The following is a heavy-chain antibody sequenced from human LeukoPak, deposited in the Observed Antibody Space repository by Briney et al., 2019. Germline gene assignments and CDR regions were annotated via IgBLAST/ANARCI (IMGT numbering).Heavy chain of an antibody. J-gene: IGHJ4*02. D-gene: IGHD4-17*01. CDR3: AREGLPGDYSVFDY. V-gene: IGHV1-69*05. CDR2: IIPIFGTA. Sequence: SVKVSCKAPGGTFSSYAISWVRQAPGQGLEWMGRIIPIFGTANYAQKFQGRVTITTDESTSTAYMELSSLRSEDTAVYYCAREGLPGDYSVFDYWGQGTLVTVSS. CDR1: GGTFSSYA.